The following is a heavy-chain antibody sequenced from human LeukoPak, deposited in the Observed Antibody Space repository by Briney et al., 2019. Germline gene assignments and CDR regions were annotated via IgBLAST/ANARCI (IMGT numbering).Heavy chain of an antibody. Sequence: PGGSLRLSCAASGFTFSSYWMSWVRQAPGKGLECVANIKQDGSEKYYVDSVKGRFTISRDNAKNSLYLQMNSLRAEDTAVYYCARSRYSSSWYVGYWGQGTLVTVSS. V-gene: IGHV3-7*01. J-gene: IGHJ4*02. CDR1: GFTFSSYW. D-gene: IGHD6-13*01. CDR3: ARSRYSSSWYVGY. CDR2: IKQDGSEK.